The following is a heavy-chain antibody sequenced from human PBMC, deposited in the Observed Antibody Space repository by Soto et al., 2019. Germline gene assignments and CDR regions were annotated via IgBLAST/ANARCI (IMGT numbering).Heavy chain of an antibody. D-gene: IGHD4-17*01. J-gene: IGHJ4*02. CDR2: ISYDGSIK. V-gene: IGHV3-30-3*01. Sequence: GGSLRLSCAASGFTFSSYAMHWVRQAPGKGLEWVAVISYDGSIKYYADSVKGRFTISRDNSKNTLYLQMNSLRAEDTAVYYCARADYGGDYFDPWGQGTLVTVSS. CDR1: GFTFSSYA. CDR3: ARADYGGDYFDP.